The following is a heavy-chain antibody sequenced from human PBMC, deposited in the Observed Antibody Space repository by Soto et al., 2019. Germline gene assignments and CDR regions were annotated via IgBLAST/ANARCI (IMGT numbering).Heavy chain of an antibody. J-gene: IGHJ6*02. CDR3: AIYREQLVLYGMDV. D-gene: IGHD6-13*01. Sequence: QVQLVQSGAEVKKPGASVKVSCKASGYTFTSYVISWVRQAPGQGLVWMGWISAYNGNTNYAQKLQGRVTMTTDTSTSTAYMELRSLRSDDTAVYYCAIYREQLVLYGMDVWGQGTTVTVSS. V-gene: IGHV1-18*01. CDR1: GYTFTSYV. CDR2: ISAYNGNT.